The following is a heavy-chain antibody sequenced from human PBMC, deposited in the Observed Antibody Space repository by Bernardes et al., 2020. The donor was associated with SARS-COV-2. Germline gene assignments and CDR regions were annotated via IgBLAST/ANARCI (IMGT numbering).Heavy chain of an antibody. CDR1: GFTFSFYW. J-gene: IGHJ4*02. Sequence: GGSLRLSCAASGFTFSFYWMHWVRQAPGKGLVWVSRTSSDWSSTCYADSVKGRFTIFRDNAKNSLSLQLNSLRAEDTAVYYCVRDYRITIGRKSKYYFDYWGQGTLVTVSS. CDR2: TSSDWSST. V-gene: IGHV3-74*01. D-gene: IGHD3-3*01. CDR3: VRDYRITIGRKSKYYFDY.